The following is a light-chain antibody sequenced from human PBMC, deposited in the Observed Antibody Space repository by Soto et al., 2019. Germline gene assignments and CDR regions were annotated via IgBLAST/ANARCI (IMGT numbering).Light chain of an antibody. CDR1: QSISNH. CDR3: HSRA. CDR2: KAS. Sequence: IQMTQSPSSLSASVEDRVIITCRASQSISNHLNWYQQKPGKAPKLLIYKASTLKSGVPSRFSGSGSGTEFTLTISRLQPDDFATYFCHSRAFGQGTRLEIK. V-gene: IGKV1-5*03. J-gene: IGKJ5*01.